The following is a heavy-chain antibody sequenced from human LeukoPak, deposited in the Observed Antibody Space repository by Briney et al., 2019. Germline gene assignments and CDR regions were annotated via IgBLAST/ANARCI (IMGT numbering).Heavy chain of an antibody. CDR3: ARARGDIVLMVYFDY. V-gene: IGHV4-61*02. J-gene: IGHJ4*02. CDR1: GGSISSGSYY. CDR2: IYTSGST. Sequence: SETLSLTCTVSGGSISSGSYYWNWIRQPAGKGLEWIGRIYTSGSTNYNPSLKSRVTISVDTSKNQFSLKLSSVTAADTAVYYCARARGDIVLMVYFDYWGQGTLVTVSS. D-gene: IGHD2-8*01.